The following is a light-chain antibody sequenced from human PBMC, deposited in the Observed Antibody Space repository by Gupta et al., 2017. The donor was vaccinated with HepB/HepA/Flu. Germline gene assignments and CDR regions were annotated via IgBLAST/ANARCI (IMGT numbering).Light chain of an antibody. CDR2: GAS. V-gene: IGKV3-15*01. J-gene: IGKJ1*01. Sequence: EILVTQSPATLSVSSGERATLSCRASQSISSNLAWYQQKPGQAPRLLIYGASTRATGIPARFSGSGSGTEFTLTISSLQSEDFAVYYCQQYHNWWTFGQGTKVE. CDR3: QQYHNWWT. CDR1: QSISSN.